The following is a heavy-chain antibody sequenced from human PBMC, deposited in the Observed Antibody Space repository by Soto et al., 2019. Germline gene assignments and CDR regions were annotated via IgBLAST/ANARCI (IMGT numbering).Heavy chain of an antibody. CDR3: AKTAPKVVSGGGMDV. V-gene: IGHV4-59*08. Sequence: PSETLSLTCTVPGGSISSYYWSWIRQPPGKGLEWIGYIYYSGSTNYNPSLKSRVTISVDTSKNQFSLRLRSVTAADTAVYYCAKTAPKVVSGGGMDVWGQGITVTVSS. CDR2: IYYSGST. D-gene: IGHD2-21*02. CDR1: GGSISSYY. J-gene: IGHJ6*02.